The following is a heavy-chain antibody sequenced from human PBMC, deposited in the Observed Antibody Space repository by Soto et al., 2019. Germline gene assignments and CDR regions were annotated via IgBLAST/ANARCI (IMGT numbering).Heavy chain of an antibody. CDR1: GGTFNSYV. V-gene: IGHV1-69*12. D-gene: IGHD5-12*01. Sequence: QVQLVQSGAEVKKPGSSVKVSCKASGGTFNSYVFNWVRRAPGQGLEWMGGINSFFGTSDYGQKFQGGVIITADESTSTGFMELSSLTSEDTAIYYCARDLGSGYDPGDYWGQGTLVTVSS. CDR3: ARDLGSGYDPGDY. J-gene: IGHJ4*02. CDR2: INSFFGTS.